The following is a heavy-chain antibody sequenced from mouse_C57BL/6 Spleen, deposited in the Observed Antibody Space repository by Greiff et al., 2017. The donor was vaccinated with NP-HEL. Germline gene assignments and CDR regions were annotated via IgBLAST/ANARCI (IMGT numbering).Heavy chain of an antibody. V-gene: IGHV1-22*01. CDR1: GYTLPDYN. Sequence: VQLQQSGPELVKPGASVKMSCKASGYTLPDYNMHWVKQSHGKSLEWIGYINPNNGGTSNNQKFKGKATLTVNKSSSTAYMKLRSLTSDDSAVYYCAREEDYDEGAWFAYWGQGTLVTVSA. CDR3: AREEDYDEGAWFAY. D-gene: IGHD2-4*01. J-gene: IGHJ3*01. CDR2: INPNNGGT.